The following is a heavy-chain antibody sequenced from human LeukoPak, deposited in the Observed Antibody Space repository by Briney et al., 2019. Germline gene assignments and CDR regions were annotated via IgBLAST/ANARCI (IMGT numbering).Heavy chain of an antibody. J-gene: IGHJ4*02. CDR3: SRELKVAGPTTGFDY. CDR2: ISGSGDST. D-gene: IGHD1-26*01. V-gene: IGHV3-23*01. CDR1: GFTFSNYA. Sequence: GGSLRLSCAASGFTFSNYAMSWVRQAPGKGLEWVSAISGSGDSTYYAVPVRGGFTISRDNSKNTLDLQMNSLRGEDTAVYYCSRELKVAGPTTGFDYWGQGTLVTVSS.